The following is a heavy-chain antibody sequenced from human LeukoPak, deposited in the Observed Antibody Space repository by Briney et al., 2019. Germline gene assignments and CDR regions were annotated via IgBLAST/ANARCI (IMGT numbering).Heavy chain of an antibody. V-gene: IGHV3-48*03. J-gene: IGHJ4*02. CDR3: ARIAAAGTSGAFDY. CDR2: IGSSGSTI. CDR1: GFTFSTYE. Sequence: GGSLRLSCEASGFTFSTYEMNWVRQTPGKGLEWVSCIGSSGSTIYYADSVKGRFTISRDNGKNSLYLHMNSLRAEDTALYYCARIAAAGTSGAFDYWGQGTLVTVSS. D-gene: IGHD6-13*01.